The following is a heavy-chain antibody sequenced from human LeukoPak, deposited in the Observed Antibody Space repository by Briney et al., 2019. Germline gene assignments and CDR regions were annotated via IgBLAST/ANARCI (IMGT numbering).Heavy chain of an antibody. CDR1: GFTFSSYS. CDR3: ARAIVVVPVDAFGI. J-gene: IGHJ3*02. Sequence: GGSLRLSCAASGFTFSSYSMNWVRQAPGKGLEWVSSISSSSSYIYYADSVKGRFTISRDNAKNSLYLQMNSLRAEDTAVYYCARAIVVVPVDAFGIWGQGTMVTVSS. CDR2: ISSSSSYI. V-gene: IGHV3-21*01. D-gene: IGHD2-2*01.